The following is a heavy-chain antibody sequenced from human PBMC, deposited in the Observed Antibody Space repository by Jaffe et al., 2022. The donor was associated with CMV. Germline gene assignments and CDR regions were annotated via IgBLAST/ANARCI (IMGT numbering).Heavy chain of an antibody. J-gene: IGHJ4*02. CDR1: GFTFSRYW. Sequence: EVQLVEAGGGLVQPGGSLRLSCAASGFTFSRYWMHWVRQAPGKGLVWVSRINTDGSHTNYADSVKGRFTISRDSAKNTLYLQMNSLRAEDTAVYYCARDPRDTAMSIDYWGQGTLVTVSS. CDR3: ARDPRDTAMSIDY. V-gene: IGHV3-74*01. CDR2: INTDGSHT. D-gene: IGHD5-18*01.